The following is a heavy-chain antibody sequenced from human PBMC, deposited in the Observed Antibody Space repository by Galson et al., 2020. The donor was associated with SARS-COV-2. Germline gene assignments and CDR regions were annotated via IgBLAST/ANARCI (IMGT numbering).Heavy chain of an antibody. V-gene: IGHV1-2*02. CDR3: ARDYGIAVAVYFDY. CDR1: GYTFTGYY. J-gene: IGHJ4*02. D-gene: IGHD6-19*01. Sequence: ASVKVSCKASGYTFTGYYMHWVRQAPGQGLEWMGWINPNSGGTNYAQKFQGRVTMTRDTSISTAYMELSRLRSDDTAVYYCARDYGIAVAVYFDYWGQGTLVTVSS. CDR2: INPNSGGT.